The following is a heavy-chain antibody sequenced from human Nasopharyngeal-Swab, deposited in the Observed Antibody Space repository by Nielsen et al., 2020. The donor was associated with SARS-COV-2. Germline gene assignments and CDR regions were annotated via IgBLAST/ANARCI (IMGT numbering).Heavy chain of an antibody. CDR1: GFTFSSYA. Sequence: GGSLRLSRAASGFTFSSYAMHWVRKAPGKGLEWVAVISYDGSNKYYADSVQCRFTISRDNSNNTLYLQMNCQRGEDTSVYYCARAAGGSYVAPFDYWGQGTLVTVSS. CDR2: ISYDGSNK. D-gene: IGHD1-26*01. CDR3: ARAAGGSYVAPFDY. V-gene: IGHV3-30*04. J-gene: IGHJ4*02.